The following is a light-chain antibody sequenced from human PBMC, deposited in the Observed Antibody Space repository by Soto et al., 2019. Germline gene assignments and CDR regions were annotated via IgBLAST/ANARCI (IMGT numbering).Light chain of an antibody. CDR3: QHYNTYPWT. J-gene: IGKJ1*01. V-gene: IGKV3-20*01. Sequence: EIVLTQSPGTLSLSPGERATLSCRVSQSVSSSYLAWYQQKPGQAPRLLIYGASSRATGIPDRFSGSGSGTEFTLTISSLQPGDFATYYCQHYNTYPWTFGQGTKVDIK. CDR1: QSVSSSY. CDR2: GAS.